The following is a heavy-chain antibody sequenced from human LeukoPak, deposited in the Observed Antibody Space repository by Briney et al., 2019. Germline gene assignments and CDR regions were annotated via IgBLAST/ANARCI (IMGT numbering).Heavy chain of an antibody. V-gene: IGHV1-18*01. J-gene: IGHJ5*02. Sequence: ASVKVSCKASGYTFTSYGISWVRQAPGQGLEWMGRISAYNGNTNYAQKLQGRVTMTTDTSTSTAYMELRSLRSDDTAVYYCARGRGSYSSSWYWFDPWGQGTLVTVSS. CDR2: ISAYNGNT. CDR1: GYTFTSYG. D-gene: IGHD6-13*01. CDR3: ARGRGSYSSSWYWFDP.